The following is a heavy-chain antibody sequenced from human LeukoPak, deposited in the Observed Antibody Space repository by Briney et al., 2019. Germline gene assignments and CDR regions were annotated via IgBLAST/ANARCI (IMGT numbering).Heavy chain of an antibody. CDR1: GFTFSSYA. D-gene: IGHD3-22*01. J-gene: IGHJ4*02. CDR3: AKGSYYDSSGSFYFDY. CDR2: ICGSGDNT. V-gene: IGHV3-23*01. Sequence: PGGSLRLSRAASGFTFSSYAMRWVRQAPGKWVGGGSGICGSGDNTYYADSVKGRLTISRDNSKNTLYVQVNSLGTEDTAAYYCAKGSYYDSSGSFYFDYWGQGTLVTVSS.